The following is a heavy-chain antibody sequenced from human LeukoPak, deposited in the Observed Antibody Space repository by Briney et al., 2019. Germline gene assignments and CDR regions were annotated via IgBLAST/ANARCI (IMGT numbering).Heavy chain of an antibody. CDR3: ARDRRYSYGHYYYYYMDV. CDR1: GYTFTGYY. Sequence: ASVKVSCKASGYTFTGYYLHWVRQAPGQGLEWMGWINPNSGGTNYAQKFQGRVTMTRDTSISTAYMELSRLRSDDTAVYYCARDRRYSYGHYYYYYMDVWGKGTTVTISS. J-gene: IGHJ6*03. CDR2: INPNSGGT. V-gene: IGHV1-2*02. D-gene: IGHD5-18*01.